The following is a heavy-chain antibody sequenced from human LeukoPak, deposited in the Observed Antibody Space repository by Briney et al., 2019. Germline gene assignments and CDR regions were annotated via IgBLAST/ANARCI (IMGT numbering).Heavy chain of an antibody. V-gene: IGHV3-21*01. CDR1: GFTFSSYS. Sequence: GGSLRLSCAASGFTFSSYSMNWVRQAPGKGLEWVSSISSSSSYIYYADSVKGRFTISRDNAKNSLYLQMNSLRAEDTAVYYCAREGHYDSSGYYYGDYWGQGTLVTVSS. J-gene: IGHJ4*02. CDR3: AREGHYDSSGYYYGDY. CDR2: ISSSSSYI. D-gene: IGHD3-22*01.